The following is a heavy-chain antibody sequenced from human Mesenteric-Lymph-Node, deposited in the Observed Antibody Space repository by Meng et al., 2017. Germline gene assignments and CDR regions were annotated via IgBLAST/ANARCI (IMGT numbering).Heavy chain of an antibody. Sequence: QMQLGGAGGGLGRPGRSLRPSCAASGLIFRRSGMHWVRQAPGKGLEWVAFISSDGSSKYYTDSVKGRFTISRDNSKNTVSLQMDSLRVEDTAVYYCARDKGVTCLDTWGQGTLVTVSS. CDR2: ISSDGSSK. CDR1: GLIFRRSG. V-gene: IGHV3-30*06. CDR3: ARDKGVTCLDT. J-gene: IGHJ5*01. D-gene: IGHD3-10*01.